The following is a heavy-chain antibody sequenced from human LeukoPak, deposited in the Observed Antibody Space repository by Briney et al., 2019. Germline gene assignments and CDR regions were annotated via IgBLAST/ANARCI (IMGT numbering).Heavy chain of an antibody. CDR1: GGSFSGYY. J-gene: IGHJ6*02. V-gene: IGHV4-34*01. CDR3: ARGRGLVVVPAAIPPRMDV. D-gene: IGHD2-2*01. Sequence: PSETLSLTCAVYGGSFSGYYWSWIRQPPGKGLEWIEETNHSGSTNYNPSLKSRVTISVDTSKNQFSLKLSSVTAADTAVYYCARGRGLVVVPAAIPPRMDVWGQGTTVTVSS. CDR2: TNHSGST.